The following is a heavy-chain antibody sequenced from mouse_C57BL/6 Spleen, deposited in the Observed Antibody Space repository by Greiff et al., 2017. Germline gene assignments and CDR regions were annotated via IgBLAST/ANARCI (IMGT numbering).Heavy chain of an antibody. V-gene: IGHV1-59*01. J-gene: IGHJ2*01. CDR3: ARSDDGYYNYFDY. Sequence: VQLQQPGAELVRPGTSVKLSCKASGYTFTSYWMHWVKQRPGQGLEWIGVIDPSDSYTNYNQKFKGKATLTVDTSSSTAYMQLSSLTSEDSAVYYCARSDDGYYNYFDYWGQGTTLTVSS. CDR2: IDPSDSYT. CDR1: GYTFTSYW. D-gene: IGHD2-3*01.